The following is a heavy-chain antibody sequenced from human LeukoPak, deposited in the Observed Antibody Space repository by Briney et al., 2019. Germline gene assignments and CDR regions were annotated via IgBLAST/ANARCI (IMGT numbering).Heavy chain of an antibody. CDR2: MNPNSGNT. CDR1: GYTFTSYD. Sequence: ASVKVSCKASGYTFTSYDINWVRQATGQGLEWMGWMNPNSGNTGYAQKFQGRVTMTRNTSISTAYMELRSLRSDDTAVYYCARDKPQLWINSYYYYGMDVWGQGTTVTVSS. V-gene: IGHV1-8*01. CDR3: ARDKPQLWINSYYYYGMDV. J-gene: IGHJ6*02. D-gene: IGHD5-18*01.